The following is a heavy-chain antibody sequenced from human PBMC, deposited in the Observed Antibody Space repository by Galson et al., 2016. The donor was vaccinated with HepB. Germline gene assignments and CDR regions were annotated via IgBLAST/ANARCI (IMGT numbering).Heavy chain of an antibody. J-gene: IGHJ4*02. CDR1: GYSFTSYW. V-gene: IGHV5-51*01. Sequence: QSGSDVKKPGESLKISCKASGYSFTSYWIGWLRQMPGNGLAWMVIIHPGDSDTRYSPSFHGQVTISADKSISTAYLQWSSVKASNTAMYYCARLPRGVVVVASYFDYWGQGTLVTVSS. CDR3: ARLPRGVVVVASYFDY. CDR2: IHPGDSDT. D-gene: IGHD2-15*01.